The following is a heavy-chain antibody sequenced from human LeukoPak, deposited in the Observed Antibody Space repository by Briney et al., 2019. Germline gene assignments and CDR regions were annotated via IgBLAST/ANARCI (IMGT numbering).Heavy chain of an antibody. D-gene: IGHD3-9*01. V-gene: IGHV3-15*01. Sequence: GGSLRLPCAASGFTFSNAWMSWVRQAPGKGLEWVGRIKSKTDGGTTDYAAPVKGRFTISRDDSKNTLYLQMNSLKTEDTAVYYCTTGDYDILTGYLSFDYWGQGTLVTVSS. CDR2: IKSKTDGGTT. CDR3: TTGDYDILTGYLSFDY. J-gene: IGHJ4*02. CDR1: GFTFSNAW.